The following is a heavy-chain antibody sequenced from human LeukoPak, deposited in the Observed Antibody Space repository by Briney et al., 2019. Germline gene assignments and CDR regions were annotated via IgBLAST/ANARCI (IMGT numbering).Heavy chain of an antibody. D-gene: IGHD3-22*01. V-gene: IGHV1-2*02. CDR2: INPNSGGT. Sequence: ASVKVSCKASGYTFTSYVINWVRQATGQGLEWMGWINPNSGGTNYAQKFQGRVTMTRDTSISTAYMELSRLRSDDTAVYYCVRRYYDSSGYYYHWFDPWGQGTLVTVSS. CDR3: VRRYYDSSGYYYHWFDP. J-gene: IGHJ5*02. CDR1: GYTFTSYV.